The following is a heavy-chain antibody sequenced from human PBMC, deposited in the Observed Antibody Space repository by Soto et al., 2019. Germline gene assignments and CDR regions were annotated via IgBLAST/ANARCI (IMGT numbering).Heavy chain of an antibody. D-gene: IGHD3-10*01. CDR3: ARDRARRFGESTGFS. CDR2: ISYDGSNK. Sequence: QVQLVESGGGVVQPGRSLRLSCAASGFTFSSYAMHWVRQAPGKGMEWVAVISYDGSNKYYADSVKGRFTISRDNSKNTLYLQMNSLRAEDTAVYYCARDRARRFGESTGFSWGQGTLVTVSS. J-gene: IGHJ5*02. V-gene: IGHV3-30-3*01. CDR1: GFTFSSYA.